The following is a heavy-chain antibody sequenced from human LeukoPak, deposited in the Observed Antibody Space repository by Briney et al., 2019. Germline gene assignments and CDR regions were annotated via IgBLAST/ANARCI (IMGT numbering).Heavy chain of an antibody. V-gene: IGHV4-59*01. D-gene: IGHD6-13*01. CDR3: ASDREQQLHYYMDV. Sequence: KSSETLSLTCTVSGGSISNYYWSWIRQPPGKGLEWIGFIYYSGSTNYNPSLKSRVTISVDRSKNQFSLKLSSVTPADTAIYYCASDREQQLHYYMDVWGKGTTVTVSS. CDR1: GGSISNYY. CDR2: IYYSGST. J-gene: IGHJ6*03.